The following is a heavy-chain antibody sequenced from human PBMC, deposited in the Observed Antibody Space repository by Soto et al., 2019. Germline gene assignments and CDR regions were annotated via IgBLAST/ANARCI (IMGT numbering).Heavy chain of an antibody. J-gene: IGHJ3*01. CDR1: GGSVGSGEYY. V-gene: IGHV4-30-4*01. Sequence: SETLSLTCTVSGGSVGSGEYYYSWIRQPPGKGLEWIGYLYDSGITNYTPSLKGQVTMSLDRSNNLVSLKLSSVTAADTAVYFCARDVAHGYTENVWGQGTMVTVSS. D-gene: IGHD5-18*01. CDR3: ARDVAHGYTENV. CDR2: LYDSGIT.